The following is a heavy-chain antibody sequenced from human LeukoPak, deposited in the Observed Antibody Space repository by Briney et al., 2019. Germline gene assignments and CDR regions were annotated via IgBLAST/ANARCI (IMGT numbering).Heavy chain of an antibody. J-gene: IGHJ3*02. CDR3: ARPKDGYNYEAFDM. CDR1: GGSISSYY. Sequence: PSETLSLTCTVSGGSISSYYWSWIRQPPGKGLEWIGYIYYSGSTNYNPSLKSRVTISVDTSKNQFSLKLSSVTAADTAVYYCARPKDGYNYEAFDMWGQGTLVTVSS. D-gene: IGHD5-24*01. V-gene: IGHV4-59*01. CDR2: IYYSGST.